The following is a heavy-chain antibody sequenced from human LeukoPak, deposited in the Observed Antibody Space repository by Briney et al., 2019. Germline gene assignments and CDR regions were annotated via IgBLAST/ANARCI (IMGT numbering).Heavy chain of an antibody. V-gene: IGHV4-39*01. CDR1: GGSISSSSYY. D-gene: IGHD2-15*01. Sequence: PSGTLSLTCTVSGGSISSSSYYWGWIRQPPGKGLEWIGSIYYSGSTYYNPSLKSRVTISVDTSKNQFSLKLSSVTAADTAVYYRGRVFRGCSSGSRLDAFDSWVGGSMVTDS. CDR2: IYYSGST. J-gene: IGHJ3*02. CDR3: GRVFRGCSSGSRLDAFDS.